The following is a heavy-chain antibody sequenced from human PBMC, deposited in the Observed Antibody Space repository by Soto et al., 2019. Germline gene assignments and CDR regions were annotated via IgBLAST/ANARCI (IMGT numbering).Heavy chain of an antibody. V-gene: IGHV1-69*13. Sequence: SVKVSCKASGGSFSSFGISWVRQAPGQGLEWMGGIIPVFGRPNYAQRFRGRLTITADESTNTVYLELIDLRSEDTAVYYCAREGSGYNLWGQGTQVTVS. CDR1: GGSFSSFG. CDR3: AREGSGYNL. D-gene: IGHD5-12*01. J-gene: IGHJ1*01. CDR2: IIPVFGRP.